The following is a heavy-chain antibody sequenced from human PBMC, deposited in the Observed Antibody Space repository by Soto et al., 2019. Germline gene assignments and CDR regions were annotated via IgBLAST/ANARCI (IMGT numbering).Heavy chain of an antibody. J-gene: IGHJ5*02. CDR2: INAGFVNT. D-gene: IGHD1-26*01. Sequence: QVQLVQSGAEVKKPGSSVTVSCKASGYSFNSYALHWVRQAPGQRLEWMGWINAGFVNTKYSHMFQDRVTITRDTSASTAFMEIRNLTSEDTAVYYCARGSGSFRGGFDPWGQGTLVTVSS. CDR1: GYSFNSYA. V-gene: IGHV1-3*01. CDR3: ARGSGSFRGGFDP.